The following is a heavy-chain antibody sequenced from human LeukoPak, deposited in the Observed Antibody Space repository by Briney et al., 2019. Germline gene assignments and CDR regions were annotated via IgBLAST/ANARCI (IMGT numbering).Heavy chain of an antibody. CDR1: GGSFSSYY. Sequence: SETLSLTCAVYGGSFSSYYWSWIRQPPGKGLEWIGEINHSGSTNYNPSLKSRVTISVDKSKNQFSLKLSSVTAADTAIYYCARHHYYDSSGYTFDYWGQGTLVTVSS. J-gene: IGHJ4*02. CDR3: ARHHYYDSSGYTFDY. CDR2: INHSGST. V-gene: IGHV4-34*01. D-gene: IGHD3-22*01.